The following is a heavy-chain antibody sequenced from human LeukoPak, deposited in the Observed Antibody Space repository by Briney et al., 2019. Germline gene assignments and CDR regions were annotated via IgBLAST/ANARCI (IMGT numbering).Heavy chain of an antibody. D-gene: IGHD3-3*01. CDR3: ARHLYDFWSGPKPYYFDY. V-gene: IGHV4-34*01. J-gene: IGHJ4*02. Sequence: SETLSLTCAVYGGSFSGYYWSWIRQPPGKGLEWIGEINHSGSTNYNPSLKSRVTISVDTSKNQFSLKLGSVTAADTAVYYCARHLYDFWSGPKPYYFDYWSQGTLVTVSS. CDR1: GGSFSGYY. CDR2: INHSGST.